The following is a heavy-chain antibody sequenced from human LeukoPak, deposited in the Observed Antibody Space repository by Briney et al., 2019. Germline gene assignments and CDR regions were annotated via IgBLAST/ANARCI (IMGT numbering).Heavy chain of an antibody. Sequence: SETLSLTCAVSGGSISSGGSSWSWIRQPPGKGLEWIGYIYHSGSTYYNPSLKSRVTISLDRSRNQFTLKLSSVTAVDTAVYYCARTYYDILTGYYLDPWGQGTLVTVSS. CDR3: ARTYYDILTGYYLDP. V-gene: IGHV4-30-2*01. J-gene: IGHJ5*02. D-gene: IGHD3-9*01. CDR2: IYHSGST. CDR1: GGSISSGGSS.